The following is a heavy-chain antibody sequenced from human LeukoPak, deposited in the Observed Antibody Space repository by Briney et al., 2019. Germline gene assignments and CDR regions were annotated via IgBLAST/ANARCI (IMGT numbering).Heavy chain of an antibody. V-gene: IGHV4-59*08. CDR3: ATLPYYDSSGW. CDR2: IYYSGST. Sequence: SETLSLTCTVSGGSISSSYWSWIRQPPGKGLEWIGYIYYSGSTNYNPSLKSRVTISVDTSKNQFSLKLSSVTAADTAVYYCATLPYYDSSGWWGQGTLVTVSS. CDR1: GGSISSSY. D-gene: IGHD3-22*01. J-gene: IGHJ4*02.